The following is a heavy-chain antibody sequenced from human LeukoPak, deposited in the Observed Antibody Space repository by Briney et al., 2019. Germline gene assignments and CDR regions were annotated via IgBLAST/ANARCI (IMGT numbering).Heavy chain of an antibody. CDR1: GGSISSSSYY. CDR2: IYYSGST. V-gene: IGHV4-39*01. D-gene: IGHD1-26*01. J-gene: IGHJ4*02. CDR3: ARLVGVSSYYFGRHFDY. Sequence: SETLSLTCTVSGGSISSSSYYWGWIRQPPGKGLEWIGSIYYSGSTYYNPSLKSRVTISVDTSKNQFSLKLSSVTAADTAVYYCARLVGVSSYYFGRHFDYWGQGTLVTVSS.